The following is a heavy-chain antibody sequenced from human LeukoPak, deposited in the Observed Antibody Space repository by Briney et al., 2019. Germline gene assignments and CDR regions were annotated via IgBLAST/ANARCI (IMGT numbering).Heavy chain of an antibody. CDR1: GFTVSSNY. CDR2: IYSGGST. CDR3: AKAYLRYYFGSGTLPYYYKDV. Sequence: GGSLRLSCAASGFTVSSNYMSWVRQAPGKGLEWVSVIYSGGSTYYADSVKGRFTISRDNSKNTLYLQMNSLRAEDTAVYYCAKAYLRYYFGSGTLPYYYKDVWGKGTTVTISS. J-gene: IGHJ6*03. V-gene: IGHV3-53*05. D-gene: IGHD3-10*01.